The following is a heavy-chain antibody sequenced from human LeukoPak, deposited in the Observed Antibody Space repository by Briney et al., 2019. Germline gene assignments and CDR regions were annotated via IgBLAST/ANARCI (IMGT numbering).Heavy chain of an antibody. CDR2: IWYDGSNK. D-gene: IGHD3-10*01. Sequence: PGGSLRLSCAASGFTFSSYGMHWVRQAPGKGLEWVAVIWYDGSNKYYADSVKGRFTISRDNSKNTLYLQMNSLRAEDTAVYYCARETRSGSYSDFDYWGQGTLVTVSS. CDR1: GFTFSSYG. CDR3: ARETRSGSYSDFDY. J-gene: IGHJ4*02. V-gene: IGHV3-33*01.